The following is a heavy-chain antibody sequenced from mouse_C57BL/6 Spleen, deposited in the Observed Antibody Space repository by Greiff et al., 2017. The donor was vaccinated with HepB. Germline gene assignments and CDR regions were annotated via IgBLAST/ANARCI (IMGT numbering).Heavy chain of an antibody. D-gene: IGHD4-1*01. J-gene: IGHJ2*01. CDR1: GFTFSSYG. CDR3: ARHLTGTDFDY. Sequence: DVKLVESGGDLVKPGGSLKLSCAASGFTFSSYGMSWVRQTPDKRLEWVATISSGGSYTYYPDSVKGRFTISRDNAKNTLYLQMSSLKSEDTAMYYCARHLTGTDFDYWGQGTTLTVSS. V-gene: IGHV5-6*02. CDR2: ISSGGSYT.